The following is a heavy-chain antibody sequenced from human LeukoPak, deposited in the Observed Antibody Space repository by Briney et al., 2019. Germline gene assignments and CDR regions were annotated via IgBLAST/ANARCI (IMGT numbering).Heavy chain of an antibody. V-gene: IGHV4-34*01. J-gene: IGHJ5*02. Sequence: SETQSLTCAVYGGSFSGYYWSWIRQPPGKGLEWIGEINHSGSTNYNPSLKSRVTISVDTSKNQFSLKLSSVTAADTAVYYCARGVPVDPWGQGTLVTVSS. CDR1: GGSFSGYY. CDR3: ARGVPVDP. CDR2: INHSGST.